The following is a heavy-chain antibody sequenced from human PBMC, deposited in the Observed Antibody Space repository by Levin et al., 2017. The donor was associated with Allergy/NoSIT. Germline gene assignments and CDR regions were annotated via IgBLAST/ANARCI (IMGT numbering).Heavy chain of an antibody. Sequence: GASVKVSCKASGYTFIVYHMHWVRQAPGQGLEWMGWINPNSGGTDYSQKFQGRVTMTRDTSISTAYMELSRLSSDDTAVYFCARATDFYGSGSYYNDYWGQGTLVTVSS. CDR1: GYTFIVYH. V-gene: IGHV1-2*02. J-gene: IGHJ4*02. CDR3: ARATDFYGSGSYYNDY. D-gene: IGHD3-10*01. CDR2: INPNSGGT.